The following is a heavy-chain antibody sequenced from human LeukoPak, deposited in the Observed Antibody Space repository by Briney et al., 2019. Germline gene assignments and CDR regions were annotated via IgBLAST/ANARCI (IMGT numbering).Heavy chain of an antibody. J-gene: IGHJ3*02. CDR1: GFTFSTFP. CDR2: ISRNGDTT. Sequence: GGSLRLSCSASGFTFSTFPMHWVRQAPGKGLEYFSAISRNGDTTYYADSVKGRFTISRDNSKNTLYLQMSSLRPEDTAVYYCVKARTDDAFDIWGQGTMVTVSS. CDR3: VKARTDDAFDI. V-gene: IGHV3-64D*06.